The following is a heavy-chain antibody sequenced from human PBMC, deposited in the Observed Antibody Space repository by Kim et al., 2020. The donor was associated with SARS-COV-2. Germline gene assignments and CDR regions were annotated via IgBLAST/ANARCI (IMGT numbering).Heavy chain of an antibody. D-gene: IGHD3-10*01. CDR1: GYKFTIYG. Sequence: ASVKVSCKASGYKFTIYGINWVRQAPGQALEWMGWISAYNGNTKYSQKLQGRVTMTTDTSTSTAYIELRSLRSDDTAVYYCARDLYYYGSGSGYYYVLDVWGQGTTVSVSS. V-gene: IGHV1-18*01. CDR2: ISAYNGNT. CDR3: ARDLYYYGSGSGYYYVLDV. J-gene: IGHJ6*02.